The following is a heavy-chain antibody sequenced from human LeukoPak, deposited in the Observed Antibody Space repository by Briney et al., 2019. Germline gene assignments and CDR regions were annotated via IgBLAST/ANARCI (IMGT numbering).Heavy chain of an antibody. CDR2: IYTSGST. D-gene: IGHD2-2*03. J-gene: IGHJ6*03. CDR1: GGSISRSSW. V-gene: IGHV4-4*02. CDR3: AREMVIVVVPAHLGGIYYYMDV. Sequence: PSGTLSLTCAVSGGSISRSSWWSWVRQPAGKGLEWIGRIYTSGSTNYNPSLKSRVTMSVDTSKNQFSLKLSSVTAADTAVYYCAREMVIVVVPAHLGGIYYYMDVWGKGTTVTISS.